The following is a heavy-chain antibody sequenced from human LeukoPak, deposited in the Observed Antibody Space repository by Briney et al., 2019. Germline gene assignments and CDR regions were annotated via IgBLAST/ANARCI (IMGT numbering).Heavy chain of an antibody. CDR3: ARDLGGSTVWFDP. V-gene: IGHV1-46*01. J-gene: IGHJ5*02. Sequence: ASVKVSCKASGYTFTSYYIHWVRQAPGQGLEWMGIINPSGGSTSYAQKFQGRVTMTRDTSTGTVYMELSSLRSEDTAVYSCARDLGGSTVWFDPWGQGTLVTVSS. CDR1: GYTFTSYY. D-gene: IGHD3-16*01. CDR2: INPSGGST.